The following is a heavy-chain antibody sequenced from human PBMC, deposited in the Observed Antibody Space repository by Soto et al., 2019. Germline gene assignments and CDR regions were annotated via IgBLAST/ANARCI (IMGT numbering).Heavy chain of an antibody. CDR2: INPKTGGT. CDR1: GYTFTDYF. V-gene: IGHV1-2*02. Sequence: ASVKVSCKASGYTFTDYFMHWVQQAPGQGLEWMGWINPKTGGTNYLKRFQGRVTMTRDTSISTVYLELRRLRSDDTAVYYCAKNFRGSFTWSWGLDAGGQGTTVTVSS. J-gene: IGHJ6*02. D-gene: IGHD2-8*02. CDR3: AKNFRGSFTWSWGLDA.